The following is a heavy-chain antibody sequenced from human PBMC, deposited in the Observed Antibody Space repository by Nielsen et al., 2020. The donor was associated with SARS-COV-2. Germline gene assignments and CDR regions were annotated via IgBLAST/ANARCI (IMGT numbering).Heavy chain of an antibody. J-gene: IGHJ3*02. V-gene: IGHV4-59*01. CDR3: ARERDFWSGYKAFEI. CDR1: GDSFSIYY. CDR2: IYYSGST. D-gene: IGHD3-3*01. Sequence: SETLSLTCSVSGDSFSIYYWSWIRQPPGKGLEWIGYIYYSGSTNYNPSLESRVTISIDTSKHQFSLRLSSVTAADMAIYYCARERDFWSGYKAFEIWGQGTVVTVSS.